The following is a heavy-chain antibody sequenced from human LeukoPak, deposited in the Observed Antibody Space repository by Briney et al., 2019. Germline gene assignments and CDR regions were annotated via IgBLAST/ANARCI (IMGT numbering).Heavy chain of an antibody. J-gene: IGHJ4*02. V-gene: IGHV3-11*03. Sequence: GGSLRLSCVVSGIPFSDHYMNWIRKAPGKGLEWTSYISSSSSYTDYADSVKGRFTISRDNAKSALYLQMHSLRLEDTAVYYCAAGTAADFWGQGTLVTVSS. CDR2: ISSSSSYT. CDR1: GIPFSDHY. D-gene: IGHD6-13*01. CDR3: AAGTAADF.